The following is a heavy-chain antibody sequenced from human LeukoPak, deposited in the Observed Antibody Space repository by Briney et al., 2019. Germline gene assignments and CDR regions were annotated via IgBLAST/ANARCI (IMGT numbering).Heavy chain of an antibody. J-gene: IGHJ4*02. D-gene: IGHD6-19*01. CDR1: GFTFGDYL. Sequence: GGSLRLSCTASGFTFGDYLMSWFRQAPGKGLEWIGFISGGATEYAASVKGRFTISRDDSTSIAYLQMNSLTTEDTAVYYCSRGSGWLSVYWGQGTLVTVSS. CDR3: SRGSGWLSVY. CDR2: ISGGAT. V-gene: IGHV3-49*03.